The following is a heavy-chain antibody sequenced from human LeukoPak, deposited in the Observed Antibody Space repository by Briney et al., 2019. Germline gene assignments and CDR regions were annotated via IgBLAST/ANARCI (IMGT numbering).Heavy chain of an antibody. D-gene: IGHD3-22*01. Sequence: PGGSLGLSCGASGFTFNNYGMHWVRQAPGKGPEWVAFIRYDGSNKYYADSMKGRFTISRDDSKNTLYLQMNSLRVEDTAVYYCAKAYCASTVCYGGGKIDYWGQGTLVTVSS. CDR2: IRYDGSNK. CDR3: AKAYCASTVCYGGGKIDY. J-gene: IGHJ4*02. CDR1: GFTFNNYG. V-gene: IGHV3-30*02.